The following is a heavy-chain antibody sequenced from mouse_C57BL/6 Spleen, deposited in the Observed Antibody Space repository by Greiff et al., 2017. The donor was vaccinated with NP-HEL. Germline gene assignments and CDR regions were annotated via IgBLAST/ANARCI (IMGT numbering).Heavy chain of an antibody. CDR1: GFTFSDYG. V-gene: IGHV5-15*01. J-gene: IGHJ1*03. CDR3: ARRISEGYFDV. Sequence: EVKLMESGGGLVQPGGSLKLSCAASGFTFSDYGMAWVRQAPRKGLEWVAFISNLAYSIYYADTVTGRFTISRENTKNTLYLEMSSLRSEDTAMYYCARRISEGYFDVWGTGTTVTVSS. CDR2: ISNLAYSI.